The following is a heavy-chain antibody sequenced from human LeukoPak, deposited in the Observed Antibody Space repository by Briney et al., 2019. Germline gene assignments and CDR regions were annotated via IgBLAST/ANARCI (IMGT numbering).Heavy chain of an antibody. V-gene: IGHV1-2*02. J-gene: IGHJ4*02. Sequence: ASVKVSCKASGYTFTGYYMHWVRQAPGQGLEWMGWINPNSGGTNYAQKFQGRVTMTRDTSISTAYMELSRLRSDDTAVYYCARDSSGWYYFDYWGQGTLVTVSS. CDR1: GYTFTGYY. CDR3: ARDSSGWYYFDY. D-gene: IGHD6-19*01. CDR2: INPNSGGT.